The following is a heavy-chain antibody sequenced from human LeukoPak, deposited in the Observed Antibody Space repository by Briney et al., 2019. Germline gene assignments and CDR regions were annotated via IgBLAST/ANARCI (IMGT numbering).Heavy chain of an antibody. CDR1: GFTFSSYA. Sequence: GGSLRFPCAAAGFTFSSYAMSWVRQAPGKGLAWVSAISGSGGSTYYADSVKGRFTISRDNSKNTLYLQMNSLRAEDTAVYYCAKADEDIVVVPAAPVGYYMDVWGKGTTVTVSS. J-gene: IGHJ6*03. D-gene: IGHD2-2*01. CDR3: AKADEDIVVVPAAPVGYYMDV. CDR2: ISGSGGST. V-gene: IGHV3-23*01.